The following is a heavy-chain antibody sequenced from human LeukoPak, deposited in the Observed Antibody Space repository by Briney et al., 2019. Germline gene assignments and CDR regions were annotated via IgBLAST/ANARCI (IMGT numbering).Heavy chain of an antibody. CDR3: ARRTGELTLDAFDI. J-gene: IGHJ3*02. V-gene: IGHV4-59*01. Sequence: PSETLSLTCSVSAGSISGYYWSWIRQPPGKGLEWIAYIHYSGSANYNPSLKSRVTISEDTSKNGLFLKLSSVTAADTAVYYCARRTGELTLDAFDIWGQGTMVTVSS. CDR1: AGSISGYY. CDR2: IHYSGSA. D-gene: IGHD1-26*01.